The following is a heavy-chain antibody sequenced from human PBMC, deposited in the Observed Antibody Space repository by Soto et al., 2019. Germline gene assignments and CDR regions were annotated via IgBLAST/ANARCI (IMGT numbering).Heavy chain of an antibody. D-gene: IGHD3-10*01. CDR1: GFSFSDYE. CDR3: TRGAGFFYGVDV. Sequence: EVELVESGGGLVQPGGSLRLSCAASGFSFSDYEMNWVRQAPGKGLEWIGHISFSGSTIYYADSVKGRFSISRDNSKNFLYLQISGLRADDSAVYYCTRGAGFFYGVDVWGLGTTVTVSS. V-gene: IGHV3-48*03. J-gene: IGHJ6*02. CDR2: ISFSGSTI.